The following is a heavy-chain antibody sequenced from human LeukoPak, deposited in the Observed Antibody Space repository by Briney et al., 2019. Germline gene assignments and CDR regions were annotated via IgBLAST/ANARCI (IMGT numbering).Heavy chain of an antibody. CDR2: IDPNTGGT. Sequence: ASVTVSCKPSAYIFTNYYIRWVRQDPGQGLEWMGRIDPNTGGTKSAKNFQGRVTMTRDTFISTAYMALSGLRSDDTAVYYCASLYDIVGTTVDYWGQGTLVTVSS. V-gene: IGHV1-2*06. CDR1: AYIFTNYY. J-gene: IGHJ4*02. CDR3: ASLYDIVGTTVDY. D-gene: IGHD1-26*01.